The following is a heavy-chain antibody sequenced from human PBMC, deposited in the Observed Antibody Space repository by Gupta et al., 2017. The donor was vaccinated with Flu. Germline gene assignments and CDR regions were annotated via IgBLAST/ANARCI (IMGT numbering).Heavy chain of an antibody. Sequence: PGRRLEWMGWINAGNGNTKDSQKFQGRVTITRDASASTSYIELSSLMAEDTAVYHCARGRWVATRADYYLDVWAEGTTVTVSS. D-gene: IGHD6-6*01. CDR3: ARGRWVATRADYYLDV. V-gene: IGHV1-3*01. J-gene: IGHJ6*03. CDR2: INAGNGNT.